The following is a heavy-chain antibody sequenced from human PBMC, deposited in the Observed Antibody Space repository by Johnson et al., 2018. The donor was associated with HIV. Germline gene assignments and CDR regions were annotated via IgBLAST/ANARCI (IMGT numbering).Heavy chain of an antibody. CDR1: GFTFSSYA. Sequence: EVQLLESGGGVVQPGRSLRLSCAASGFTFSSYAMSWVRQAPGKGLEWVSAISGSGGSTYYADSVKGRFTISRDNSKNTLYLQMNSLRAEDTAVYYCARESSSSSGAFDIWGQGTMVTVSS. D-gene: IGHD6-6*01. CDR2: ISGSGGST. CDR3: ARESSSSSGAFDI. J-gene: IGHJ3*02. V-gene: IGHV3-23*01.